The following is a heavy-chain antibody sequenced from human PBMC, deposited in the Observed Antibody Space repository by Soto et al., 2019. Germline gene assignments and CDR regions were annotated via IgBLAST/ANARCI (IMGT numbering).Heavy chain of an antibody. CDR2: IYYSGST. Sequence: QVQLQESGPGLVKPSQTLSLTCTVSGGSISSGGYYWSWIRQHPGKGLEWIGYIYYSGSTYYNPSLKSRGTISVDTCKNQFSLKLSSVTAADTAVYYCARGPRSKGAEYFQHWGQGTLVTVSS. V-gene: IGHV4-31*03. J-gene: IGHJ1*01. CDR1: GGSISSGGYY. CDR3: ARGPRSKGAEYFQH.